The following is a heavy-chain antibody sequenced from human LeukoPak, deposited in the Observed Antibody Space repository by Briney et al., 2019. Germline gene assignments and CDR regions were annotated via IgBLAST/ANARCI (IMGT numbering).Heavy chain of an antibody. V-gene: IGHV1-69*04. J-gene: IGHJ4*02. Sequence: ASVKVSCKASGGTFSSYAISWVRQAPGQGLEWVGRIIPILGIANYAQKFQGRVTMTRNTSISTAYMELSSLRSEDTAVYYCARGRGVWFGELTLRYWGQGTLVTVSS. D-gene: IGHD3-10*01. CDR1: GGTFSSYA. CDR3: ARGRGVWFGELTLRY. CDR2: IIPILGIA.